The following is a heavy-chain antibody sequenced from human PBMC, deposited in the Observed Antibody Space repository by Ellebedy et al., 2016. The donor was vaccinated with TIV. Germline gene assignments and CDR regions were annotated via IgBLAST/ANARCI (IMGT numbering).Heavy chain of an antibody. CDR2: INSDGSST. V-gene: IGHV3-74*01. Sequence: GESLKISCAASGFTFSNYWMHWVRQAPGKGLVWVSRINSDGSSTSYADSVKGRFTISRDNAKNTLYLQMNSLRAEDTAVYYCARGGGCGGGDCWAFDYWGQGTLVTVSS. CDR3: ARGGGCGGGDCWAFDY. D-gene: IGHD2-21*02. J-gene: IGHJ4*02. CDR1: GFTFSNYW.